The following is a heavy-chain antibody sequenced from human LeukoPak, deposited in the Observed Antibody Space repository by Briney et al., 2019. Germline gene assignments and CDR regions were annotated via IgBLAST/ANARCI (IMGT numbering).Heavy chain of an antibody. Sequence: SETLSLTCTVSGGSISSSSYYWGWIRQPPGKGLEWIGSIYYSGSTYYNPSLKSRVTISVDTSKNQFSLKLSSVTAADTAVYYCVTEGGYNSADFDYWGQGTLVTVSS. CDR1: GGSISSSSYY. D-gene: IGHD1-20*01. CDR3: VTEGGYNSADFDY. J-gene: IGHJ4*02. CDR2: IYYSGST. V-gene: IGHV4-39*01.